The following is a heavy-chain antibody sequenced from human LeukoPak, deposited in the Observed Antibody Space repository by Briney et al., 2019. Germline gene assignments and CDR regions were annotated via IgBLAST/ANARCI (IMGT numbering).Heavy chain of an antibody. J-gene: IGHJ6*02. CDR2: IYHSGST. CDR1: GGSISSSNW. D-gene: IGHD2-15*01. V-gene: IGHV4-4*02. Sequence: SETLSLTCAVSGGSISSSNWWSWVRQPPGKGLEWIGEIYHSGSTNYNPSLKSRVTISVDKSKNQFSLKLSSVTAADTAVYYCAGYCSGGSCYSDDYYYYYGMDVWGQGTTVTVSS. CDR3: AGYCSGGSCYSDDYYYYYGMDV.